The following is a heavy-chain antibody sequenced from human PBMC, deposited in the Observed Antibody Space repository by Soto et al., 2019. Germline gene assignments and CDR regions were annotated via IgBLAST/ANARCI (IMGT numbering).Heavy chain of an antibody. J-gene: IGHJ3*02. CDR3: ARDKGEMATIVAFDI. CDR2: IIPIFGTA. D-gene: IGHD5-12*01. V-gene: IGHV1-69*13. CDR1: GGTFSRYS. Sequence: ASVKVSCKASGGTFSRYSISWVRQAPGHGLEWMGGIIPIFGTANYAQKFQGRVTITADESTSTAYMELSSLRSEDTAVYYCARDKGEMATIVAFDIWGQGTMVTVSS.